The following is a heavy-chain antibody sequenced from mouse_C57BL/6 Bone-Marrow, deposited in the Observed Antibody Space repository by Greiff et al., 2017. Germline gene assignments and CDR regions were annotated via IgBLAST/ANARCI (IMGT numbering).Heavy chain of an antibody. V-gene: IGHV5-4*01. CDR1: GFTFSSYA. Sequence: EVKLMESGGGLVKPGGSLKLSCAASGFTFSSYAMSWVRQTPEKRLEWVATISDGGSYTYYPDNVKGRFTISRDNAKNNLYLQMSHLKSEDTAMYYCARDQVTRAMDYWGQGTSVTVSS. CDR2: ISDGGSYT. CDR3: ARDQVTRAMDY. J-gene: IGHJ4*01. D-gene: IGHD2-13*01.